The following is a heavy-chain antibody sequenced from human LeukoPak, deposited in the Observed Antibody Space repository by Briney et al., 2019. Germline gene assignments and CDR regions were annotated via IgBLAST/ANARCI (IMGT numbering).Heavy chain of an antibody. V-gene: IGHV4-39*07. D-gene: IGHD5-12*01. J-gene: IGHJ4*02. CDR2: IYYSGST. CDR3: ARAALRTPLTYFDY. CDR1: GGSISSSTYY. Sequence: KPSETLSLTCTVSGGSISSSTYYWGWIRQPPGKGLEWIGSIYYSGSTYYNPSLKSRVTISVDTSKNQFSLKLSSVPAADTAVYYCARAALRTPLTYFDYWGQGTLVTVSS.